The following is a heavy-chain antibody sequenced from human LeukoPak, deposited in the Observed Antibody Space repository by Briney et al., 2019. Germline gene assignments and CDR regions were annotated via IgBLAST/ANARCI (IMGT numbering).Heavy chain of an antibody. Sequence: PGGSLRLSCAASGFTFSSYAMNWVRQAPGKGLEWVSAISGSGSSAYYADSVKGRFTISRDNSKNTLYLQMNSLRAEDTAVYYCAKDRYYYDSSGYSSTFDYWGQGTLVTVSS. CDR2: ISGSGSSA. J-gene: IGHJ4*02. D-gene: IGHD3-22*01. CDR3: AKDRYYYDSSGYSSTFDY. CDR1: GFTFSSYA. V-gene: IGHV3-23*01.